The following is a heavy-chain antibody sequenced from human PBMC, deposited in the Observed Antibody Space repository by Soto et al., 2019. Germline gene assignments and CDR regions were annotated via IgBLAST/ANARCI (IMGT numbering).Heavy chain of an antibody. CDR2: IYPGDSDT. V-gene: IGHV5-51*01. J-gene: IGHJ6*02. D-gene: IGHD4-17*01. Sequence: LGESLKISCKGSGYSFTSYWIGWVRQMPGKGLEWMGIIYPGDSDTRYSPSFQGQVTISADKSISTAYLQWSSLKASDTAMYYCARQPTVTTENYYGMDVWGQGTTVTVSS. CDR1: GYSFTSYW. CDR3: ARQPTVTTENYYGMDV.